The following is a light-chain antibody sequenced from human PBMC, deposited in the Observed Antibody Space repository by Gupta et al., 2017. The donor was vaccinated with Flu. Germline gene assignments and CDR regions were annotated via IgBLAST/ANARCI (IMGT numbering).Light chain of an antibody. CDR3: CSYVGSGMVV. Sequence: SFNISCPGTGSDVGSYHLVSWYQPPTGNAPNFLIYEVSKRPAGVASRFSGSKAGNTASLTISVLQAEDEADYYCCSYVGSGMVVFGGGTKVTVL. J-gene: IGLJ2*01. V-gene: IGLV2-23*02. CDR2: EVS. CDR1: GSDVGSYHL.